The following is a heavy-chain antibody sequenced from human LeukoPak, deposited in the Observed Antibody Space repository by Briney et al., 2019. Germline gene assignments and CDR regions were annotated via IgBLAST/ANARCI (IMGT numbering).Heavy chain of an antibody. D-gene: IGHD3-22*01. CDR3: ATTLAYYYDSSGYYFAC. CDR2: FEPEDGGT. V-gene: IGHV1-24*01. Sequence: ASVKVSCKVSGYTLTELSMHWVRQAPGKGREGMGGFEPEDGGTIYAHKFQGRVTMTEDTSTDTAYMELSSLRSEDTPVYYCATTLAYYYDSSGYYFACWGQGTLVTVSS. J-gene: IGHJ4*02. CDR1: GYTLTELS.